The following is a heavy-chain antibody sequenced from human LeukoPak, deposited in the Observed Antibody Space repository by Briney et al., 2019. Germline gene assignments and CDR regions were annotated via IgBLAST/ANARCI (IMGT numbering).Heavy chain of an antibody. CDR3: ATDHSMANTAWWFDP. V-gene: IGHV1-8*01. CDR2: MNPNSGNT. D-gene: IGHD5-24*01. J-gene: IGHJ5*02. CDR1: GYTFTSYD. Sequence: ASVKVSCKASGYTFTSYDINWVRQATGQGLEYMGWMNPNSGNTGYAQKFQGRITMSRDTSTSTVYMELSSLRSEDTAFYYCATDHSMANTAWWFDPWGQGTLVTVSS.